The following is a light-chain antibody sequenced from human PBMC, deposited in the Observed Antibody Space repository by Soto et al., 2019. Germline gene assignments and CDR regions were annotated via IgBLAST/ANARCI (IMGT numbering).Light chain of an antibody. J-gene: IGLJ1*01. CDR2: EGC. CDR3: CSYARGSTYV. Sequence: QSALTQPASVSGSPGQSITISCTGTSSDVGNYNLVSWYQQHPGKAPKLMIYEGCKRPSGVSNRFSGSKSDNTASLTISGLQAEDEAHYYCCSYARGSTYVFGTGTKLTVL. CDR1: SSDVGNYNL. V-gene: IGLV2-23*01.